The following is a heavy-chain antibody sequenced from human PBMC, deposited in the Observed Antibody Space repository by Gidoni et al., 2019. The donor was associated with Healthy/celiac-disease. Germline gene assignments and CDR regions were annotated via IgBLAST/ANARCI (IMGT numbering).Heavy chain of an antibody. CDR3: AKAFHGMDV. CDR1: GFTFDDYA. D-gene: IGHD2-21*01. J-gene: IGHJ6*02. V-gene: IGHV3-9*01. CDR2: ISWNSGSI. Sequence: EVQLVESGGGLVQPGRSLRLSCAASGFTFDDYAMHWVRQAPGKGLEWVSGISWNSGSIGYADSVKGRFTISRDNAKNSLYLQMNSLRAEDTALYYCAKAFHGMDVWGQGTTVTVSS.